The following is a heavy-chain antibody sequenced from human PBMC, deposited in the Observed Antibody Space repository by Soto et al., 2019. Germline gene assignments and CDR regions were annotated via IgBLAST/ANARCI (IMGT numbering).Heavy chain of an antibody. D-gene: IGHD3-3*01. V-gene: IGHV4-30-4*01. CDR2: TYNNGRP. J-gene: IGHJ4*02. Sequence: QVQLQESGPGLVKPSQTLSLTCTVSGASISRGDYYWNWIRQSPGKGLEWIGNTYNNGRPNYNPSLKCRVSISVDSSKRQFSLKLRSLSAADTAVYYCARGGVYDFWSGLFDWGQGTLVTVSS. CDR3: ARGGVYDFWSGLFD. CDR1: GASISRGDYY.